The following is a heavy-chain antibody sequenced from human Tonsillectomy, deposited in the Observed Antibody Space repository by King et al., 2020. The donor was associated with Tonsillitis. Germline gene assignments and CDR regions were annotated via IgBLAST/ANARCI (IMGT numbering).Heavy chain of an antibody. D-gene: IGHD2-2*01. V-gene: IGHV4-28*01. CDR3: ARRSTSGDHDAFDI. J-gene: IGHJ3*02. CDR2: IYYSGGT. Sequence: LQLQESGPGLVKPSDTLSLTCAVSGFSISSSYWWGWIRQPPGKGLEWIGYIYYSGGTYYNPSLKSRVTMSVDTSKNQFSLKLSSVTAVDTAVYYCARRSTSGDHDAFDIWGQGTMVTVSS. CDR1: GFSISSSYW.